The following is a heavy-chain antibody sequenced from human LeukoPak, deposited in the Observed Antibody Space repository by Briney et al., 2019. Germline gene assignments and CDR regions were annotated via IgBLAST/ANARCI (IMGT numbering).Heavy chain of an antibody. Sequence: ASVKVSCKASGYTFTSYYMHWVRQAPGQGLEWMGIINPSGGSTSYAQKFQGRVTMTRDTSIRTIYMEIYMELTGLRFDGTALYYCARWDGYSSSPDYWGQGTLVTVSS. J-gene: IGHJ4*02. CDR2: INPSGGST. D-gene: IGHD6-13*01. V-gene: IGHV1-46*01. CDR3: ARWDGYSSSPDY. CDR1: GYTFTSYY.